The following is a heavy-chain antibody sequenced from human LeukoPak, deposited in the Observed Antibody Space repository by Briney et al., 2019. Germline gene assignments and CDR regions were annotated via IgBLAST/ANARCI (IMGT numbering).Heavy chain of an antibody. Sequence: GGSLRLSCAASGFTFSDYYMSWIRQAPGRGLEWVSYISSGDNTIYYADSVKGRFTMSRDNAKNSLYLQMNSLRAEDTAVYYCARVMGNYATDYWGQGTLVTVSS. CDR2: ISSGDNTI. CDR1: GFTFSDYY. V-gene: IGHV3-11*04. J-gene: IGHJ4*02. D-gene: IGHD1-7*01. CDR3: ARVMGNYATDY.